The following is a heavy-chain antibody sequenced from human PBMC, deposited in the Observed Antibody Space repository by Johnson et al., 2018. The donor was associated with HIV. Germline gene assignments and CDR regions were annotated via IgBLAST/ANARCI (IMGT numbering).Heavy chain of an antibody. CDR1: GFTFDDYA. V-gene: IGHV3-9*01. J-gene: IGHJ3*02. D-gene: IGHD1-26*01. CDR2: ISWNSGSI. CDR3: AKEPHGSSSGAFDI. Sequence: VQLVESGGGLVQPGRSLRLSCAASGFTFDDYAMHWVRQAPGKGLEWVSGISWNSGSIGYADSVKGRFTISRDNAKHSLYLQMNSLRAEDTALYYCAKEPHGSSSGAFDIWGQGTMVTVSS.